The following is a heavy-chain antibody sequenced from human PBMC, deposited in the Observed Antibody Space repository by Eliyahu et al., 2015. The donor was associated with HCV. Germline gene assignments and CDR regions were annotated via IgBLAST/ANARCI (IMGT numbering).Heavy chain of an antibody. CDR1: GFTFSSYS. CDR3: ARDPLFDWLFQNNYYYGMDV. Sequence: EVQLVESGGGLVKPGGSLRLSCAASGFTFSSYSMNWVRQAPGKGLEWVSSISSSSSYIYYADSVKGRFTISRDNAKNSLYLQMNSLRAEDTAVYYCARDPLFDWLFQNNYYYGMDVWGQGTTVTVSS. CDR2: ISSSSSYI. J-gene: IGHJ6*02. D-gene: IGHD3-9*01. V-gene: IGHV3-21*01.